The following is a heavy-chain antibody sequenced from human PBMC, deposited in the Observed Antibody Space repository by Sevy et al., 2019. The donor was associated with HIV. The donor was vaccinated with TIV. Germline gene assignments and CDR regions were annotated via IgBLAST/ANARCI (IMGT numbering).Heavy chain of an antibody. D-gene: IGHD3-22*01. CDR1: GYSFTSYW. J-gene: IGHJ3*02. CDR3: ARQSYYDSSGYYYYATDAFDI. CDR2: IYPGDSDT. Sequence: GESLKISCKGSGYSFTSYWIGWVRQMPGKGLEWMGIIYPGDSDTRYSPSFQGQVTISAVKSISTDYLQWSSLKASDTAMYYCARQSYYDSSGYYYYATDAFDIWGQGTMVTVSS. V-gene: IGHV5-51*01.